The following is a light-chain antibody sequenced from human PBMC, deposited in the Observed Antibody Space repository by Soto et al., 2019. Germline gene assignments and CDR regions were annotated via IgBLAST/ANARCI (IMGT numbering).Light chain of an antibody. CDR3: QQFVGWT. CDR2: GTS. Sequence: EIVLTQSPGTLSVSPGERATLSCRASQTISSNHLAWYQQKPGQAPSLLIYGTSRRATGIPDRFSGSGSGTDFTLTISSLEPEDSAIYYCQQFVGWTFGQGTKVEI. CDR1: QTISSNH. J-gene: IGKJ1*01. V-gene: IGKV3-20*01.